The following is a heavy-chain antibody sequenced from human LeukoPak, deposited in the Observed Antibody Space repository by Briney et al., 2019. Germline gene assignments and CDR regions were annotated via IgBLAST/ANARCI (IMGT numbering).Heavy chain of an antibody. Sequence: GGSLRLSCAASGFTFSNAWMSWVRQAPGKGLEWVGRIKSKTDDETTDYAAPVKGRFTISRDDSKNTLYLQMNSLRAEDTAVYYCARDEGSSWEYYYYYMDVWGKGTTVTVSS. CDR3: ARDEGSSWEYYYYYMDV. J-gene: IGHJ6*03. CDR1: GFTFSNAW. CDR2: IKSKTDDETT. V-gene: IGHV3-15*01. D-gene: IGHD6-13*01.